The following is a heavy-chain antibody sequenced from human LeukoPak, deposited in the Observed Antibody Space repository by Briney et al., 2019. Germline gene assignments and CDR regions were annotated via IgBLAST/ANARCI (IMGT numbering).Heavy chain of an antibody. Sequence: SETLSLTCTLSGGAISSYYWGWIRQPAGKGLEWIGRIYTSGSTNSNPSLKSRVTISVDKSKNQFSLKLSSVTAADTAVYYCARERGYSGYDPSYYYYYMDVWGKGNTVTVSS. D-gene: IGHD5-12*01. J-gene: IGHJ6*03. CDR1: GGAISSYY. CDR3: ARERGYSGYDPSYYYYYMDV. V-gene: IGHV4-4*07. CDR2: IYTSGST.